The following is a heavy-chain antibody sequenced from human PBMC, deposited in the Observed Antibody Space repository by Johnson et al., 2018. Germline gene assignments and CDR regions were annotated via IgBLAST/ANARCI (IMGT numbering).Heavy chain of an antibody. V-gene: IGHV4-59*01. D-gene: IGHD1-26*01. CDR1: GGSITDDS. CDR3: AKAVGSGYDDMDV. CDR2: LSYSGNT. Sequence: QVQLQESGPGLVKPSESVSLTCTVSGGSITDDSWIWIRQPPGKGLEWIGYLSYSGNTKYNPSLDSPVTISVDTSKPQFSLRLSSVTAADTAHYYCAKAVGSGYDDMDVWGKGTTVTVSS. J-gene: IGHJ6*03.